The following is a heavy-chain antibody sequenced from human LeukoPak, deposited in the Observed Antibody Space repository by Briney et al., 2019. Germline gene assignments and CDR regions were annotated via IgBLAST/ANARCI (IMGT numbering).Heavy chain of an antibody. CDR3: ARDFGCGGDCGVDY. J-gene: IGHJ4*02. CDR2: INPSGGST. CDR1: GYTFTGYY. D-gene: IGHD2-21*02. V-gene: IGHV1-46*01. Sequence: ASVKVSCKASGYTFTGYYMHWVRQAPGQGLEWMGWINPSGGSTTYAQRFQGRVTMTRDLSTSTVYMELSSLRSEDTAVYYCARDFGCGGDCGVDYWGQGTLVTVSS.